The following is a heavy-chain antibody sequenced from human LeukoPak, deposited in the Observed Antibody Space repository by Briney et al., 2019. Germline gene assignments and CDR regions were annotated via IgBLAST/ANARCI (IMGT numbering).Heavy chain of an antibody. Sequence: SQTLSLTCTVSGGSLSSGGYYWSWIRQHPGKGLEWIGYIYYSGSTYYNPSLKSRVTISVDTSKNQFSLKLSSVTAADTAVYYCARSPHYDYVWGSYRYSLNWFDPWGQGTLVTVSS. CDR3: ARSPHYDYVWGSYRYSLNWFDP. V-gene: IGHV4-31*03. CDR2: IYYSGST. J-gene: IGHJ5*02. D-gene: IGHD3-16*02. CDR1: GGSLSSGGYY.